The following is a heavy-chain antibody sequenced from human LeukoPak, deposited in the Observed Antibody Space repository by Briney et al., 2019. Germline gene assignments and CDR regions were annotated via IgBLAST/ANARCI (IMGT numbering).Heavy chain of an antibody. D-gene: IGHD4-23*01. V-gene: IGHV4-34*01. CDR2: IYYSGST. CDR1: GGSFSGYY. Sequence: SETLSLTCAVYGGSFSGYYWSWIRQPPGKGLEWIGSIYYSGSTYYNPSLKSRVTISVDTSKNQFSLKLSSVTAADTAVYYCATQQHGGGLYYFDYWGQGTLVTVSS. CDR3: ATQQHGGGLYYFDY. J-gene: IGHJ4*02.